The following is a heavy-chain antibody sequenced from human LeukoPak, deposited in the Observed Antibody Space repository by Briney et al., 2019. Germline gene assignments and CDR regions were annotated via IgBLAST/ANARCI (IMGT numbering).Heavy chain of an antibody. J-gene: IGHJ4*02. Sequence: GGYLRLSCAASGFTFDDYAMHWVRQAPGKGLEWVSGISWNSGSIGYADSVKGRFTISRDNAKNSLYLQMNSLRAEDTALYYCAKDRGYSGYDSFDYWGQGTLVTVSS. CDR3: AKDRGYSGYDSFDY. CDR2: ISWNSGSI. V-gene: IGHV3-9*01. D-gene: IGHD5-12*01. CDR1: GFTFDDYA.